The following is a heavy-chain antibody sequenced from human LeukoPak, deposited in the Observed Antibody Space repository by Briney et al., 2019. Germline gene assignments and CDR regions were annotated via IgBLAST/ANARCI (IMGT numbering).Heavy chain of an antibody. CDR1: GGSISSSSYY. V-gene: IGHV4-39*07. Sequence: PSETLSLTCTVSGGSISSSSYYWGWIRQPPGKGLEWIGSIYYSGSTYYNPSLKSRVTISVDTSKNQFSLKLSSVTAADTAVYYCARVSRSSWCFDYWGQGTLVTVSS. J-gene: IGHJ4*02. CDR3: ARVSRSSWCFDY. CDR2: IYYSGST. D-gene: IGHD6-13*01.